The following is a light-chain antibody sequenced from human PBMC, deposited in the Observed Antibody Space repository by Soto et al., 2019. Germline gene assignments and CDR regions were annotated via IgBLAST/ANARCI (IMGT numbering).Light chain of an antibody. Sequence: EIVLTQSPATLSLSPGARATLSCRASQSVSRYLAWYQQKPGQAPQILIYDASNRATGIPARFSGSGSGTDFTLTISSLEPEDFAVYYCQQRSNWPPAFGPGTRLEIK. CDR3: QQRSNWPPA. V-gene: IGKV3-11*01. CDR2: DAS. CDR1: QSVSRY. J-gene: IGKJ5*01.